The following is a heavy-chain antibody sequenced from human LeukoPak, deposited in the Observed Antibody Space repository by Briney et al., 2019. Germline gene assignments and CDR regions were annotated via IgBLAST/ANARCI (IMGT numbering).Heavy chain of an antibody. V-gene: IGHV4-4*07. CDR2: IYTSGST. CDR3: ARDRSGSYEPLRFDP. CDR1: GGSISSYY. D-gene: IGHD1-26*01. Sequence: SSETLSLTCTVSGGSISSYYWSWIRQPAGKGLEWIGRIYTSGSTNYNPSLKSRVTMSVDTSKNQFSLKLSSVTAADTAVYYCARDRSGSYEPLRFDPWGQGTLVTVSS. J-gene: IGHJ5*02.